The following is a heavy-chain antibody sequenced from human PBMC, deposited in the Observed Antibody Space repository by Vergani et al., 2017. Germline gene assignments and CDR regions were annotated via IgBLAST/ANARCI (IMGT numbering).Heavy chain of an antibody. V-gene: IGHV5-51*01. D-gene: IGHD3-10*01. CDR1: GYIFSNFW. CDR3: VSGGHGSENGGALQL. J-gene: IGHJ3*01. CDR2: IYPGGSEV. Sequence: EKQLVQSGSETKKPGESLKISCQAFGYIFSNFWIGWVRQRPGGGMEWMRIIYPGGSEVKSNPTFRGQVIFSVEPSVNTAYLQWRSLQASDTDTYFCVSGGHGSENGGALQLWGQGTNITVSS.